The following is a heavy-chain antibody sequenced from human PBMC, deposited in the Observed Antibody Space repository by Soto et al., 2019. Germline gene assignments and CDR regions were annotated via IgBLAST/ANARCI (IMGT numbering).Heavy chain of an antibody. V-gene: IGHV3-23*01. J-gene: IGHJ4*02. CDR1: GFTVSMSA. CDR2: TGLNGRTT. Sequence: GGSLRLSCPASGFTVSMSAMTWVRQAPGKGLEWVSTTGLNGRTTYYADSVKGRFTVSRDNSKNTLDLHMSSLRAEDTAVYYCATVHSTSRSFDYWGQGTLVTVSS. D-gene: IGHD6-6*01. CDR3: ATVHSTSRSFDY.